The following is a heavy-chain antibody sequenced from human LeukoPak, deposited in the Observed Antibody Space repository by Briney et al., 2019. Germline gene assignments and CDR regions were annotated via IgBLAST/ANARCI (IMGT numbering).Heavy chain of an antibody. J-gene: IGHJ4*02. CDR1: GASISSGGYY. CDR2: IYYSGGT. V-gene: IGHV4-61*08. D-gene: IGHD1-1*01. CDR3: ARAGHSFGTTYDY. Sequence: SQTLSLTCTVSGASISSGGYYWSWIRQPPGKGLEWVGYIYYSGGTNYNPSLRSRVTISVDTSKNQFSLRLSSVTAADTAIYYCARAGHSFGTTYDYWGQGTLVTVSS.